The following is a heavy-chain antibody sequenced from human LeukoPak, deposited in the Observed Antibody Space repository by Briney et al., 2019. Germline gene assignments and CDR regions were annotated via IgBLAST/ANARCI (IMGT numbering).Heavy chain of an antibody. V-gene: IGHV3-30*02. CDR3: AKDKLVVRGETYYYYMDV. CDR1: GFTFSSYG. Sequence: GGSLRLSCAASGFTFSSYGMHWVRQAPGMGLEWVAFIRYDGSNKYYADSVKGRFTISRDNSKNTLYLQMNSLRAEDTAVYYCAKDKLVVRGETYYYYMDVWGKGTTVTVSS. CDR2: IRYDGSNK. D-gene: IGHD3-10*01. J-gene: IGHJ6*03.